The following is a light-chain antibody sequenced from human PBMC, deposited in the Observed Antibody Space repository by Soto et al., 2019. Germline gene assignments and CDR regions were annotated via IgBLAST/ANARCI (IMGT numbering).Light chain of an antibody. CDR2: AAS. CDR1: QSISTY. CDR3: QQRYSTPLT. V-gene: IGKV1-39*01. Sequence: DIQMTQSPSSLSASVGDRVTITCRASQSISTYLNWYQQKPGKAPKVLIYAASSLQSGVPSRFSGTGSGTDFILTISSLQPEDFATYYCQQRYSTPLTFGQGTKLEI. J-gene: IGKJ2*01.